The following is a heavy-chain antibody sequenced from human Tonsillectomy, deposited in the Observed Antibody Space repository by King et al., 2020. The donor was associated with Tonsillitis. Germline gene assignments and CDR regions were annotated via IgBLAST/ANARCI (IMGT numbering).Heavy chain of an antibody. D-gene: IGHD4-17*01. J-gene: IGHJ6*01. CDR2: ISFGSGKI. Sequence: VQLVESGGGLVQPWGSLRLSCAASGFTFSSYNMNWVRQAPGKGLEWVSYISFGSGKIYYADSVKGRFTISRDNAKNSLYLQMNSLRAEDTAVYYCARDKRSNGMDVWGQGTTVTVSS. CDR1: GFTFSSYN. CDR3: ARDKRSNGMDV. V-gene: IGHV3-48*01.